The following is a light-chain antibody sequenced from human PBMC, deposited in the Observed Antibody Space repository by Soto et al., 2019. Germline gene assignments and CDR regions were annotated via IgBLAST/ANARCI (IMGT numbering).Light chain of an antibody. J-gene: IGKJ1*01. CDR1: QGINAN. Sequence: DIQMTQSPGSLSSSGGDRATITCRASQGINANLAWYHHKPGQAPKRLIYAASTLQSGVPSRFSGSGSGKDFTLTISSLQPEDVATYYCQKYASAPQTFGQGTKGEIK. CDR2: AAS. V-gene: IGKV1-27*01. CDR3: QKYASAPQT.